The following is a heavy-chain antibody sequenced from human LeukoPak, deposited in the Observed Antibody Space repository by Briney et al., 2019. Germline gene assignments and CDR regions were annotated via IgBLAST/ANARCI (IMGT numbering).Heavy chain of an antibody. J-gene: IGHJ1*01. CDR3: AGDRYDFTA. V-gene: IGHV3-74*03. CDR1: GFTFSPYW. D-gene: IGHD3-3*01. Sequence: GGSLRLSCEASGFTFSPYWMHWVRQAPGKGLVWVSRINGDGTITTYADSVKGRFTISRDNARNTLYLQMKSLRVDDTAVYYCAGDRYDFTAWGQGTLVTVSS. CDR2: INGDGTIT.